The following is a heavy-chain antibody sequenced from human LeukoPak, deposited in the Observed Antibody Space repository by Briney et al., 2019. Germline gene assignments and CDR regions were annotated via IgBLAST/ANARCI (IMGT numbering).Heavy chain of an antibody. J-gene: IGHJ6*02. D-gene: IGHD4-17*01. CDR3: ARDEVDYGERDSYYYGVDV. CDR1: GGSISSSSYY. Sequence: SETLSLTCTVSGGSISSSSYYWGWIRQPPGKGLEWIGSIFYSGSTYYNPSLKSRVTISVDTSKNQFSLKLSSVTAADTAVYYCARDEVDYGERDSYYYGVDVWGQGTTVTVSS. V-gene: IGHV4-39*02. CDR2: IFYSGST.